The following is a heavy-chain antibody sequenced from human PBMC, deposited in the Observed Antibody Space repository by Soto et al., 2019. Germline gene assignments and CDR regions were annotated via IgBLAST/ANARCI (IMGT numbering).Heavy chain of an antibody. CDR3: ARSLAGLREYGFDY. CDR1: GFTFSSYS. V-gene: IGHV3-21*01. J-gene: IGHJ4*02. CDR2: ISSSSSYI. D-gene: IGHD3-10*01. Sequence: EVQLVESGGGLVKPGGSLRLSCAASGFTFSSYSMNWVRQAPGKGLEWVSSISSSSSYIYYADSVKGRFTISRDNAKNSLYLQMNSLRAEDTAVYYCARSLAGLREYGFDYWGQGTLVTVSS.